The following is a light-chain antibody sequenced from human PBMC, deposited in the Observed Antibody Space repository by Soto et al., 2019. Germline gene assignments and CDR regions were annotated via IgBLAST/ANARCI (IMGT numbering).Light chain of an antibody. CDR1: QSISSW. V-gene: IGKV1-5*01. Sequence: DIQMTQSPSTLSASVGDRVTITCRASQSISSWLAWYQQKPGKAPKLLIYDASILESGIPSRFSGSGSGTDFTLTISSLQPDDFATYYCQQYNSYSGTFGQGTKVEIK. J-gene: IGKJ1*01. CDR2: DAS. CDR3: QQYNSYSGT.